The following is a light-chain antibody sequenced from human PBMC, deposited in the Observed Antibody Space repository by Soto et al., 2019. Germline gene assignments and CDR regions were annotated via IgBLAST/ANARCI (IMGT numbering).Light chain of an antibody. CDR3: LQTFTTHIT. CDR2: SSS. CDR1: QNIADY. J-gene: IGKJ4*01. V-gene: IGKV1-39*01. Sequence: DIQMTQSPSSLSASAGDTVTITCRASQNIADYLSWYQQKPGKASKLLMHSSSILHDGVSSRFSGDGSGTAFTLTITGLQPEDFATYYCLQTFTTHITFGGGTTVEVK.